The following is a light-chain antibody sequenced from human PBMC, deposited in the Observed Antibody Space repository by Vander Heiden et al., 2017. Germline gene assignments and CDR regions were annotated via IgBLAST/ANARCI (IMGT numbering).Light chain of an antibody. Sequence: EIVITQSPATLSVSPGETATLSCTASQSVSSNLAWYQQKPGQAPRLLIYGASTRATGIPARFSGSGSGTEFTLTISSLQSEDFAVYYCQQYNNWSYTFGQGTKLEIK. CDR3: QQYNNWSYT. CDR1: QSVSSN. CDR2: GAS. V-gene: IGKV3-15*01. J-gene: IGKJ2*01.